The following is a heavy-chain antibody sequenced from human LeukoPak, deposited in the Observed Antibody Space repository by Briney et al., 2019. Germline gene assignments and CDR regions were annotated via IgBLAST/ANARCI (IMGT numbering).Heavy chain of an antibody. J-gene: IGHJ3*02. CDR1: GFTFSSHY. CDR2: LYDHGAT. CDR3: ARGPYRDDYNLGAFDI. V-gene: IGHV3-66*01. D-gene: IGHD5-24*01. Sequence: PGGSLRLSCSASGFTFSSHYMSWVRQAPGKGLEWVSVLYDHGATLYPDSVKGRFTISRDNSKNTLYLHMNSLRAEDTAVYYCARGPYRDDYNLGAFDIWGQGTMVNVSS.